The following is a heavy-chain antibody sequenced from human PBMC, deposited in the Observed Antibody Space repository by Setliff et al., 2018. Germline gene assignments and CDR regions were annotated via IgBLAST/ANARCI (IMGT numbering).Heavy chain of an antibody. CDR2: AHQSGTT. V-gene: IGHV4-38-2*01. Sequence: SETLSLTCVVSDYSITNNYYWGWIRQAPGKGLEWIGTAHQSGTTFYNPSLKGRVTMSVDTSKSQFSLKLNSVTATDTAVYYCARQPTGTYQWTFDSWGQGTLVTVSS. D-gene: IGHD1-26*01. J-gene: IGHJ4*02. CDR1: DYSITNNYY. CDR3: ARQPTGTYQWTFDS.